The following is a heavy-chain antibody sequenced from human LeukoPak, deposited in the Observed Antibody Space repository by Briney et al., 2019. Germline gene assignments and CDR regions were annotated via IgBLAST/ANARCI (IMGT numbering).Heavy chain of an antibody. CDR1: GGTFSSYA. CDR2: IIPIFGTA. D-gene: IGHD1/OR15-1a*01. V-gene: IGHV1-69*13. J-gene: IGHJ3*02. CDR3: ARRRTNVDHAFDI. Sequence: GASVKVSCKASGGTFSSYAISWVRQAPGQELEWMGGIIPIFGTANYAQKFQGRVTITADESTSTAYMELSSLRSEDTAVYYCARRRTNVDHAFDIWGQGTMVTVSS.